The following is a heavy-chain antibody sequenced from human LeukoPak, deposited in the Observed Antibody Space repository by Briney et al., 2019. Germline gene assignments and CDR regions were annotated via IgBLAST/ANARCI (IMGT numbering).Heavy chain of an antibody. V-gene: IGHV3-7*01. CDR1: EFTFSIYW. D-gene: IGHD6-25*01. Sequence: GGSLRLSCVASEFTFSIYWMSWVRQAPGKGLEWVANIKQDGNEEYYVDSVKGRFTISRDNAKNSLYLQMNSLRAEDTAVYYCARERIAADSGPNWFDPWGQGTLVTVSS. CDR2: IKQDGNEE. J-gene: IGHJ5*02. CDR3: ARERIAADSGPNWFDP.